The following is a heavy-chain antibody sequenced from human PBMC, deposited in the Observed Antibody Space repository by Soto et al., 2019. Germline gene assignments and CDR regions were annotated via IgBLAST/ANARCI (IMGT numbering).Heavy chain of an antibody. D-gene: IGHD6-13*01. V-gene: IGHV1-18*01. CDR3: ARASAYSTPWSFDN. J-gene: IGHJ4*02. CDR1: GYTFSRYG. CDR2: ISGFNGNT. Sequence: QVQLVQSGAEVKKPGASVRVSCKASGYTFSRYGISWVRQVPGQGLEWMGWISGFNGNTKESEKLQGRVTLTTDTAANTAHMELRGLRSDDTAVYYCARASAYSTPWSFDNWGQGTLVTVSS.